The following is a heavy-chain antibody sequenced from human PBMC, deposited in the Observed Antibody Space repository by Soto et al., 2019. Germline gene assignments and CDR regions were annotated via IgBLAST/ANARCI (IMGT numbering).Heavy chain of an antibody. CDR1: GFTFSDHS. J-gene: IGHJ6*03. D-gene: IGHD1-26*01. CDR3: ARLLLVSDEAYYYMDV. Sequence: QVQLVESGGDLVRPGGSLRLSCAASGFTFSDHSMGWIRQSPGKGLEFMSSISGSSFSTFYGDSVKGRFTISRDNAKNSLHLQMNSLRAEDTAVYYCARLLLVSDEAYYYMDVWGKGNTVAVSS. CDR2: ISGSSFST. V-gene: IGHV3-11*01.